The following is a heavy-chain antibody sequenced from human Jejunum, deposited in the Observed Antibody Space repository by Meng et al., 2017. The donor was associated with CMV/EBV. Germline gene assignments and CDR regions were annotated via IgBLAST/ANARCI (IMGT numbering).Heavy chain of an antibody. CDR2: IFYTGGT. CDR1: GGSISSSVYY. Sequence: VSGGSISSSVYYWGWIRQPPGKGLEWIGSIFYTGGTYYNPSLTSRVTISVDTSKSHLSLELSSVTAADTAMYYCARQYGRSVFDYWGQGTLVTVSS. D-gene: IGHD2/OR15-2a*01. V-gene: IGHV4-39*07. CDR3: ARQYGRSVFDY. J-gene: IGHJ4*02.